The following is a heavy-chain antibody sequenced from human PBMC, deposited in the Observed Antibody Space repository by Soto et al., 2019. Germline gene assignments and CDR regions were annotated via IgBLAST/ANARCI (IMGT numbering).Heavy chain of an antibody. CDR2: IGSGGST. CDR3: ASAVISPGNLGY. D-gene: IGHD3-9*01. V-gene: IGHV3-23*01. J-gene: IGHJ4*02. Sequence: EVQLLESGGGLVQPGGSLRLSCAASGLTFSSYAMYWVRQAPGKGLEWVSTIGSGGSTYYTDSVRGRFTVSRDNSKNTLYLQMNSQRAEDTAFYYCASAVISPGNLGYWGQGTLVTVSS. CDR1: GLTFSSYA.